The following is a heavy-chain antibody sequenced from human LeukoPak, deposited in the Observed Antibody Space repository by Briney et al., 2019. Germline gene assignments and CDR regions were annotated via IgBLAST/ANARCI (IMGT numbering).Heavy chain of an antibody. CDR3: ARRPPYYGSGSTGYDY. CDR2: IYPGDSDT. J-gene: IGHJ4*02. Sequence: GESLKISCKGSGYSFTSYWIGWVRQMPGKGLEWMGIIYPGDSDTRYSPSFQGQVTISADKSISTAYLQWSSLKASDTAMYHCARRPPYYGSGSTGYDYWGQGTLVTVSS. D-gene: IGHD3-10*01. CDR1: GYSFTSYW. V-gene: IGHV5-51*01.